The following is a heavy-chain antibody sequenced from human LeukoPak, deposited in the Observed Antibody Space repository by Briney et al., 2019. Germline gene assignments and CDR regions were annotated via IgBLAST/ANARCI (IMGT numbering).Heavy chain of an antibody. D-gene: IGHD5-18*01. CDR3: ARDSPDTAMVTGAFDI. Sequence: TGGSLRPSCAASGFIFSSYSMNWVRQAPGKGLEWVSSISSSSSYIYYADSVKGRFTISRDNAKNSLYLQMNSLRAEDTAVYYCARDSPDTAMVTGAFDIWGQGTMVTVSS. J-gene: IGHJ3*02. V-gene: IGHV3-21*01. CDR1: GFIFSSYS. CDR2: ISSSSSYI.